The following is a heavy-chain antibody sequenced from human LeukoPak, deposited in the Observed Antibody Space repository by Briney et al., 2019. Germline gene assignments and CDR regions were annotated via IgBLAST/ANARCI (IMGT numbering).Heavy chain of an antibody. CDR3: ARVVVPAAISEGDWFDP. CDR1: GGTFSSYA. V-gene: IGHV1-69*05. Sequence: ASVKVSCKASGGTFSSYAISWVRQAPGQGLEWMGGIIPIFGTANYAQKFQGRVTITTDESTSTAYMELSSLRSEDTAVYYCARVVVPAAISEGDWFDPRGQGTLVTVSS. CDR2: IIPIFGTA. J-gene: IGHJ5*02. D-gene: IGHD2-2*02.